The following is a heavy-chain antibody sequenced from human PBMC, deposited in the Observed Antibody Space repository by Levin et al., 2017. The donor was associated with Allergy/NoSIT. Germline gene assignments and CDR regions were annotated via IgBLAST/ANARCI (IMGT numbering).Heavy chain of an antibody. CDR2: IYYSGKT. V-gene: IGHV4-39*01. D-gene: IGHD3-16*01. CDR3: TRHSYGRGRFDP. Sequence: SETLSLTCTVSGGSINISNYYWGWIRQTPGTGLELIGTIYYSGKTYYAPSLKSRVTISVDTSKNQFSLKLTSVTAADTAVYYCTRHSYGRGRFDPWGQGTLVTVSS. J-gene: IGHJ5*02. CDR1: GGSINISNYY.